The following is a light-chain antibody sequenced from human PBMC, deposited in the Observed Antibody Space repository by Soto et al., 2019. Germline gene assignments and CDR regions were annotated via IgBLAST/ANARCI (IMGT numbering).Light chain of an antibody. Sequence: VVLTHSPVTLSLSPGERATLSCRASQSVSSSYLAWYQQKPGQAPRLLIYGASSRATGIPDRFSGSGSGTDFTLTISRLEPEDFAVYYCQQYGSSPQTFGQGTKVDIK. CDR2: GAS. CDR3: QQYGSSPQT. CDR1: QSVSSSY. J-gene: IGKJ1*01. V-gene: IGKV3-20*01.